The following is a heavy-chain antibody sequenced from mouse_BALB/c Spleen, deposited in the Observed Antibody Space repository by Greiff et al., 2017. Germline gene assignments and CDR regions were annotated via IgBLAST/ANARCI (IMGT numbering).Heavy chain of an antibody. J-gene: IGHJ4*01. CDR1: GYTFTSYY. D-gene: IGHD4-1*02. V-gene: IGHV1S81*02. CDR3: TRSLNFYAMDY. CDR2: INPSNGGT. Sequence: QVQLKQSGAELVKPGASVKLSCKASGYTFTSYYMYWVKQRPGQGLEWIGEINPSNGGTNFNEKFKSKATLTVDKSSSTAYMQLSSLTSEDSAVYYCTRSLNFYAMDYWGQGTSVTVSS.